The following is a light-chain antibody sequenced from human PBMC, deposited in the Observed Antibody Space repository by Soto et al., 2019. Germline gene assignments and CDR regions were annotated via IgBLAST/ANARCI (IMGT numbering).Light chain of an antibody. J-gene: IGKJ1*01. CDR1: QTISRW. CDR2: TAS. Sequence: EIPLTQSPGTLSASVGDTVTITCRASQTISRWLAWYQQKPGKAPRLLIYTASTLESGVPSRFSASGSGTEFTLTISSLHPDDFATYYCQEYNNYWTFGQGTKVDIK. V-gene: IGKV1-5*01. CDR3: QEYNNYWT.